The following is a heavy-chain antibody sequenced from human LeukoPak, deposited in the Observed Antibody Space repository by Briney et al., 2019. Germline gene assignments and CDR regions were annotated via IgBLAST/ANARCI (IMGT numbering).Heavy chain of an antibody. Sequence: SETLSLTCTVSGGSISSSSYYWGWIRQPPGKGLERIGRIYYSGSTYYNPSLKSRVTISVDTSKNQFSLKLSSVTAADTAVYYCARQPGSFTYYDFWSGYYTLNWFDPWGQGTLVTVSS. CDR2: IYYSGST. J-gene: IGHJ5*02. CDR3: ARQPGSFTYYDFWSGYYTLNWFDP. V-gene: IGHV4-39*01. CDR1: GGSISSSSYY. D-gene: IGHD3-3*01.